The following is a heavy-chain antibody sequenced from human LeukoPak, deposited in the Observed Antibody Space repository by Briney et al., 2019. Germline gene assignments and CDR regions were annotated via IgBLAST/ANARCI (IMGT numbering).Heavy chain of an antibody. CDR2: IRFDGSNN. Sequence: GGSLRLSCAASGFTFSSYGMSWVRQAPGKGLEWVASIRFDGSNNYYADSVKGRFTISRDNSRNTLYLQMNSLRPEDTALYYCAKEWYVGSPPDYWGQGTQVTVSS. CDR3: AKEWYVGSPPDY. CDR1: GFTFSSYG. D-gene: IGHD3-10*01. V-gene: IGHV3-30*02. J-gene: IGHJ4*02.